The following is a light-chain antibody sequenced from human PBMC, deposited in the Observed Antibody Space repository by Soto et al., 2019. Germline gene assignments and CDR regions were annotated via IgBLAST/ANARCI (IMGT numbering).Light chain of an antibody. CDR3: SSYTSSSPVV. J-gene: IGLJ2*01. CDR1: SSDVGGYNY. Sequence: QSALTQPASVSGSPGQSITISCTGTSSDVGGYNYVSWYLQHPGKAPKLMIYDVSNRPSGVSNRFSGSKSGNTASLTISGLQAEDEADYYCSSYTSSSPVVFGGGTKLTVL. CDR2: DVS. V-gene: IGLV2-14*01.